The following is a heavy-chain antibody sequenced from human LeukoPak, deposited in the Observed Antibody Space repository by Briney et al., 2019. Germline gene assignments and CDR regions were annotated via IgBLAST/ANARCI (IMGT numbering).Heavy chain of an antibody. J-gene: IGHJ4*02. Sequence: GASVKVSCKASGYTFTGYYMHWVRQAPGQGLEWMGWINPNSGGTNYAQKFQGRVTMTRDTSISTAYMELSRLRSDDTAVYYCARDEGIAVAGAPFDYWGQGTLVTVSS. V-gene: IGHV1-2*02. CDR3: ARDEGIAVAGAPFDY. CDR1: GYTFTGYY. D-gene: IGHD6-19*01. CDR2: INPNSGGT.